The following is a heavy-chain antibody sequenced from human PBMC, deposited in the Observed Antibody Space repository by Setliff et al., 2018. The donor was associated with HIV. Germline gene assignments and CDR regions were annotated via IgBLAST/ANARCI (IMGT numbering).Heavy chain of an antibody. V-gene: IGHV1-46*01. Sequence: ASVKVSCKASGYTFTNYYMNWVRQAPGQGLEWMGSINPRGGRTKYAQKFQGRVTITRDTSANTAYMELSSLRSEDTAVYYCARPRSGGSGSYSWFDPWGQGTLVTVSS. J-gene: IGHJ5*02. CDR3: ARPRSGGSGSYSWFDP. CDR1: GYTFTNYY. CDR2: INPRGGRT. D-gene: IGHD3-10*01.